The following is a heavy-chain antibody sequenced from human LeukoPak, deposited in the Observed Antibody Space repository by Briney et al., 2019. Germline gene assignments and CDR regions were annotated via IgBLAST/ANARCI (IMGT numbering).Heavy chain of an antibody. CDR2: INPNSGGT. J-gene: IGHJ4*02. Sequence: GASLKVSCKASGYTFTGYYMHWVRQAPGQGLEWMGWINPNSGGTNYAQKFQGRVTMTRDTSISTAYMELSRLRSDDTAVYYCARPVTTVTTDELFDYWGQGTLVTVSS. CDR1: GYTFTGYY. V-gene: IGHV1-2*02. CDR3: ARPVTTVTTDELFDY. D-gene: IGHD4-17*01.